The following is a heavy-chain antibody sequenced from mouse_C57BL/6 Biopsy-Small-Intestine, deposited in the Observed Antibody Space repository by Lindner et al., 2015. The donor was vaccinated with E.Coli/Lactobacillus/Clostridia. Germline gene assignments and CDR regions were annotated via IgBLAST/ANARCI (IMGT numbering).Heavy chain of an antibody. CDR1: GFSINSDCY. D-gene: IGHD1-1*01. Sequence: QLQESGPSLVRPSQTLSLTCTVTGFSINSDCYWIWIRQFPGNKLEYIGYTFYSGLTYYNPSLESRAFITRDPSKNQFSLRLSSVTTEDTATYYCARDYYAGSYWFFDVWGAGTTVTVSS. CDR2: TFYSGLT. V-gene: IGHV3-3*01. CDR3: ARDYYAGSYWFFDV. J-gene: IGHJ1*01.